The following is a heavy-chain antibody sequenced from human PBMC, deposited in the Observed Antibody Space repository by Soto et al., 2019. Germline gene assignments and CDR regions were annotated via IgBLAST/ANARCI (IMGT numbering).Heavy chain of an antibody. CDR2: ITSGGST. V-gene: IGHV3-23*01. CDR1: GFTFTNYA. D-gene: IGHD3-22*01. CDR3: ARADSSDYYYPY. Sequence: GGSRRLSCAASGFTFTNYAMSWVRQAPGKGLEWVSLITSGGSTYYADSVKGRFTISRDNSKNTLYLQVNSLRAEDAALFYCARADSSDYYYPYWGQGTRVTVSS. J-gene: IGHJ1*01.